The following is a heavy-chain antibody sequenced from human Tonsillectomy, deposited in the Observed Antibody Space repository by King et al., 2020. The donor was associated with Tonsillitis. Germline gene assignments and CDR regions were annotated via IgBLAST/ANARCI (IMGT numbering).Heavy chain of an antibody. CDR2: IIPILGIA. Sequence: QLVQSGTEVKKPGSSVKVSCKASGGTFSSDAISWVRQAPGQGLEWLGRIIPILGIANYAQKFQGRVTITADKSTSTAYMELGSLRSEDTAVYYCARGDFGVVKLHWGQGTLVTVSS. J-gene: IGHJ4*02. V-gene: IGHV1-69*04. CDR1: GGTFSSDA. D-gene: IGHD3-3*01. CDR3: ARGDFGVVKLH.